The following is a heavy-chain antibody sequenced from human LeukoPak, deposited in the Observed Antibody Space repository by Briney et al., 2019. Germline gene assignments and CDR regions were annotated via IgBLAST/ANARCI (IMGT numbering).Heavy chain of an antibody. D-gene: IGHD3-22*01. CDR3: AKSPRGSSGYYGGLVFDY. CDR1: GFTFSSYG. Sequence: GGSLRLSCAASGFTFSSYGTHWVRQAPGKGLEWVAVISYDGSNKYYADSVKGRFTISRDNSKNTLYLQMNSLRAEDTAVYYCAKSPRGSSGYYGGLVFDYWGQGTLVTVSS. J-gene: IGHJ4*02. CDR2: ISYDGSNK. V-gene: IGHV3-30*18.